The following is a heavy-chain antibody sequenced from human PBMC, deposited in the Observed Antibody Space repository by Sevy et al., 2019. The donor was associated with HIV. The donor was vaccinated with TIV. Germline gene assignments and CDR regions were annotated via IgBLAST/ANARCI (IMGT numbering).Heavy chain of an antibody. J-gene: IGHJ5*02. V-gene: IGHV3-23*01. D-gene: IGHD6-13*01. Sequence: GGSLRLSCTASGFTFGNYAMSWVRQAPGKGLEWVSIINARGEITKYAYSVQGRFTISRDNSKDTLNLQMNSLRVEDTAIYYCARDRATDSSSWFLVFHPWGQGTLVTVSS. CDR3: ARDRATDSSSWFLVFHP. CDR2: INARGEIT. CDR1: GFTFGNYA.